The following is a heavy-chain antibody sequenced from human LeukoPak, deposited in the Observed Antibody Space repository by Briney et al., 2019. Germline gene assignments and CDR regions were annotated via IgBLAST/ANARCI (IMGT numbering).Heavy chain of an antibody. D-gene: IGHD4-23*01. V-gene: IGHV5-51*01. CDR3: ARLHFGATSAGELV. J-gene: IGHJ6*02. CDR2: IYPGDSDT. Sequence: GESLKIFWKCSRYGFSSYWVAWVRQMPGKGLEWMGIIYPGDSDTRYSPSFQGQVTISADKSISTAYLQWSSLKASDTAMYYCARLHFGATSAGELVWGLATTVTVSS. CDR1: RYGFSSYW.